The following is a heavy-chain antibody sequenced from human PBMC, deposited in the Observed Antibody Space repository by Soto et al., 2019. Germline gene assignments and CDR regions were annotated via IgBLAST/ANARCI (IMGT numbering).Heavy chain of an antibody. V-gene: IGHV4-4*02. CDR1: NGSISSTNW. Sequence: QVQLQESGPGLVRPSGTLSLTCAVSNGSISSTNWWTWVRQPPGKGLEWIGEIYYRSSTSYDPSLKSRVTISEDTSKNQLSLKLSSVTAADTAVYYCARVYGLGSYAAFDIWGQGTMVTISS. J-gene: IGHJ3*02. CDR2: IYYRSST. D-gene: IGHD3-10*01. CDR3: ARVYGLGSYAAFDI.